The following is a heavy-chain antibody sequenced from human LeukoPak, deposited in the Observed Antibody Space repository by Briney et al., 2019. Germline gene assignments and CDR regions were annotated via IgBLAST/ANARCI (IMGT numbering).Heavy chain of an antibody. CDR3: ARESSSGWGDNYYYGMDV. D-gene: IGHD6-19*01. J-gene: IGHJ6*02. CDR2: ISAYTGNT. V-gene: IGHV1-18*01. CDR1: GYTFTSYA. Sequence: ASVKVSCKASGYTFTSYAISWVRQAPGQGLEWMGWISAYTGNTNYAQNVQGRVTMTTDTSTTTAYMEPRSLRSDDTGMYYCARESSSGWGDNYYYGMDVWGPGTTVTVS.